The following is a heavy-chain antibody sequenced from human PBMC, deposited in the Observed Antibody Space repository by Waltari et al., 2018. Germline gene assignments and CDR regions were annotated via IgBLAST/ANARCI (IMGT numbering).Heavy chain of an antibody. CDR3: ARDRHKQGQQTVPIDY. CDR1: GGSISSSSYY. V-gene: IGHV4-39*07. Sequence: QLQLQESGPGLVKPSETLSLTCTVSGGSISSSSYYWGWIRQPPGKGLEWIGSIYYSGSTYYNPARKSRGTISVETSKNQFYLKLSAVTAADTAVYSCARDRHKQGQQTVPIDYWGQGTLVTVSS. CDR2: IYYSGST. D-gene: IGHD6-13*01. J-gene: IGHJ4*02.